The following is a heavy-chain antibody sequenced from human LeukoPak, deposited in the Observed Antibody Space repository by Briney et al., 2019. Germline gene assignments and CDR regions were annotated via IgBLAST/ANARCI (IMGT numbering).Heavy chain of an antibody. D-gene: IGHD1-26*01. CDR2: INPNSRGT. Sequence: ASVKVSCKASGYAFIGYYMHWVRQAPGHGLEWMGWINPNSRGTTYAQKFQGRVTMTKDTSFTTTYMELNSLTSDETTVHYCARHRGRLVGPSTPYFDFWGQGTLVTVSS. V-gene: IGHV1-2*02. CDR1: GYAFIGYY. CDR3: ARHRGRLVGPSTPYFDF. J-gene: IGHJ4*02.